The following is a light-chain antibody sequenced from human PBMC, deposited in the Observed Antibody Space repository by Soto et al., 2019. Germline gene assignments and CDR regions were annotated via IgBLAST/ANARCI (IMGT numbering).Light chain of an antibody. CDR1: SSDVGYYNY. J-gene: IGLJ1*01. CDR3: SSHAGYNNFYV. Sequence: QSVLTQPPAASGSPGQAVTISCTGTSSDVGYYNYVSWFQQHPGKGPKLTIYEVYKRPSGVPDRFSGSKSGNTASLTVSGLQAEDEADYYCSSHAGYNNFYVFGTGTKVTVL. V-gene: IGLV2-8*01. CDR2: EVY.